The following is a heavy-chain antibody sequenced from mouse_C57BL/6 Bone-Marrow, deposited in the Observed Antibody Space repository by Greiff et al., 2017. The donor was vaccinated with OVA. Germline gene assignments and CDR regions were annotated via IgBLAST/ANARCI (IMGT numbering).Heavy chain of an antibody. CDR2: INPGSGGT. V-gene: IGHV1-54*01. D-gene: IGHD1-1*01. CDR1: GYAFTNYL. CDR3: ARDGSSLWYFDC. J-gene: IGHJ2*01. Sequence: VQRVESGAELVRPGTSVKVSCKASGYAFTNYLIEWVKQRPGQGLEWIGVINPGSGGTNYNEKFKGKATLTADKSSSTAYMQLSSLTSEDSAVYFCARDGSSLWYFDCWGQGTTLTVSS.